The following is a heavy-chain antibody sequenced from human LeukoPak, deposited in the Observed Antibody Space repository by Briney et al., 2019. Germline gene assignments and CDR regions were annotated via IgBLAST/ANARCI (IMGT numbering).Heavy chain of an antibody. J-gene: IGHJ4*02. CDR2: INPNSGGT. Sequence: ASVTVSCKASGYTFTGYYMHWVRQAPGQGLEWMGWINPNSGGTNYAQKFQGRVTMIRDTSISTAYMELSRLRSDDTAVYYCAREGLAATGYDYWGQGTLVTVSS. V-gene: IGHV1-2*02. D-gene: IGHD6-25*01. CDR3: AREGLAATGYDY. CDR1: GYTFTGYY.